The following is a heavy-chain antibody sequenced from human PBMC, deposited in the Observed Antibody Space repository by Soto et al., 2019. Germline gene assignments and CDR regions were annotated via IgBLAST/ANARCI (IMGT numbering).Heavy chain of an antibody. CDR2: IYYSGST. Sequence: SETLSLTCTVSGGSISIYYWSWIRHPPGKGLEWIGCIYYSGSTNYNPSLKSRVTISVDTSKNQFSLKLSSVTAADTAVYYCARVPNYYGSGRYYYYGMDVWGQGTTVTVSS. D-gene: IGHD3-10*01. CDR1: GGSISIYY. V-gene: IGHV4-59*01. J-gene: IGHJ6*02. CDR3: ARVPNYYGSGRYYYYGMDV.